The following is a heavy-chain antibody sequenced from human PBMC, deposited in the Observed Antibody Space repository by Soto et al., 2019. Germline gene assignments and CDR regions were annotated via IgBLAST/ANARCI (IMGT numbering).Heavy chain of an antibody. D-gene: IGHD3-22*01. Sequence: PSETLSLTCAVSGGSISGSYYYWAWLRQSPGKGPEWIGSVFYTGFTSYNPSLESRVSVSVDTSKSQFSLKVSSVTVADTAVYYCARDLDGLHDDTSGPFPRPGWGQGTLVTVSS. CDR3: ARDLDGLHDDTSGPFPRPG. J-gene: IGHJ1*01. V-gene: IGHV4-39*01. CDR2: VFYTGFT. CDR1: GGSISGSYYY.